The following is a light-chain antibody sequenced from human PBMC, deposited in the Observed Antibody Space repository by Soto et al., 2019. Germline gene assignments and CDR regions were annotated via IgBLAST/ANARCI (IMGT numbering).Light chain of an antibody. CDR3: SSYTSSSTLD. V-gene: IGLV2-14*01. CDR1: SSDGGGYNY. J-gene: IGLJ1*01. Sequence: QSVLTQSASMSGSPGQSITISCPGTSSDGGGYNYVSWYQQHPGKAPKLRIYDVSNRPSGVSNRSSGSKSGNTASLTISALQAEDEADYYCSSYTSSSTLDVGTGTKVTVL. CDR2: DVS.